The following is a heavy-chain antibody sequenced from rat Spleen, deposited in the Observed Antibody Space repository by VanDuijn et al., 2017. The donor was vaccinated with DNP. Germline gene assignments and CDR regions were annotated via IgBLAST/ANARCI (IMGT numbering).Heavy chain of an antibody. Sequence: EVQLVESGGGVVQPGRSLKLSCAASGFTFSNYYMAWVRQAPTKGLEWVASISTVGDNAYYRDSVKGRFIISRDNAKNTQYLQMDSLRSEDTATYYCTTDAAYWGRGVLVTVSS. CDR3: TTDAAY. CDR2: ISTVGDNA. J-gene: IGHJ3*01. V-gene: IGHV5-27*01. CDR1: GFTFSNYY.